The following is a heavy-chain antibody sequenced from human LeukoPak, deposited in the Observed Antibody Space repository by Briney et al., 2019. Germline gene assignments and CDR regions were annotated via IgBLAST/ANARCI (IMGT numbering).Heavy chain of an antibody. CDR1: GGSISSYY. Sequence: PSETLSLTCTVSGGSISSYYWSWIRQPPGKGLEWIGYIYYSGSTNYNPSLKSRVTISVDTSKNQFSLRLSSVTAADTAVYYCASSSGYYYDAFDIWGQGTMVTVSS. CDR2: IYYSGST. CDR3: ASSSGYYYDAFDI. D-gene: IGHD3-22*01. V-gene: IGHV4-59*01. J-gene: IGHJ3*02.